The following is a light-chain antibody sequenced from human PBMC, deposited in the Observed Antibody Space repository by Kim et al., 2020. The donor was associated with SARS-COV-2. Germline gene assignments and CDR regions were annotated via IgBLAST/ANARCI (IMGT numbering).Light chain of an antibody. J-gene: IGKJ5*01. Sequence: CQGERVTLSCRASQSISSNLAWYQQKPGQAPRLLISGASTRATNIPSRFSGSGSGREFTLTITTLQSEDFAIYYCQQYSDWRPITFGQGTRLEIK. CDR2: GAS. V-gene: IGKV3-15*01. CDR1: QSISSN. CDR3: QQYSDWRPIT.